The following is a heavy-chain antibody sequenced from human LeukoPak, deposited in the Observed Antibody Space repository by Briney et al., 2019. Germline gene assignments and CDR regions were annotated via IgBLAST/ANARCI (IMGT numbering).Heavy chain of an antibody. J-gene: IGHJ3*02. CDR1: GFTFSSFG. Sequence: GGSLRLSCAASGFTFSSFGMHWVRQAPGKGLEWVAVISYDGSNKYYADSVKGRFTISRDNSKNTLYLQMNSLRAEDTAVYYCARPTHDAFDIWGQGTMVTVSS. V-gene: IGHV3-30*03. CDR3: ARPTHDAFDI. CDR2: ISYDGSNK.